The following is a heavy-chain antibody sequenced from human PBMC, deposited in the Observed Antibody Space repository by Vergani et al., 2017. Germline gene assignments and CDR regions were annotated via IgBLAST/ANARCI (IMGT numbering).Heavy chain of an antibody. CDR1: GGTFSSYA. V-gene: IGHV1-69*01. D-gene: IGHD2-15*01. CDR2: IIPIFGTA. CDR3: ARAGIVVVVAANDYYMDV. Sequence: QVQLVQSGAEVKKPGSSVKVSCKASGGTFSSYAISWVRQAPGQGLEWMGGIIPIFGTANYAQKFQGRVTITADESTSTAYMELSSLRSEDTAVYCCARAGIVVVVAANDYYMDVWGKGTTVTVSS. J-gene: IGHJ6*03.